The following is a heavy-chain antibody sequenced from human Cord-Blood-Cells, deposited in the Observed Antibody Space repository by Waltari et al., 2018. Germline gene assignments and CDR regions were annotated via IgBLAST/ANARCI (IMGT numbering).Heavy chain of an antibody. CDR1: GGSFSVYY. J-gene: IGHJ4*02. CDR2: INHSGST. Sequence: QVQLQPWGAGLLKPPDTLSLTCAVYGGSFSVYYWSWIRQPPGKGLEWIGEINHSGSTNYNPSLKSRVTISVDTSKNQFSLKLSSVTAADTAVYYCARGGGAAGTSFDYWGQGTLVTVSS. D-gene: IGHD6-13*01. V-gene: IGHV4-34*01. CDR3: ARGGGAAGTSFDY.